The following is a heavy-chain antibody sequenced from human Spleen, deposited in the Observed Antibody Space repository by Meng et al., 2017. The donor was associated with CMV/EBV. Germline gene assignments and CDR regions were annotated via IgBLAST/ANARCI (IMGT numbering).Heavy chain of an antibody. D-gene: IGHD4-17*01. CDR2: IWYDGSNT. CDR1: GFTFSSYG. J-gene: IGHJ4*02. Sequence: GGSLRLSCAASGFTFSSYGMHWVRQAPGKGLEWVAFIWYDGSNTYYADSVKGRFTISRDNSKNTVYLQMNSLRAEDTAVYYCAKEGSGDKPLDYWGQGTLVTVSS. V-gene: IGHV3-30*02. CDR3: AKEGSGDKPLDY.